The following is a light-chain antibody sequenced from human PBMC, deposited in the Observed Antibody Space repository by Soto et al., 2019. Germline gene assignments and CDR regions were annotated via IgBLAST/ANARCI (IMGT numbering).Light chain of an antibody. CDR1: QSLVHSDGTTY. V-gene: IGKV2-30*02. CDR3: VQSTHWPWT. Sequence: DVVMTQSPLSLPVTLGQPASISCRSRQSLVHSDGTTYLNWFQQRPGQSPRRLIYKITNRDSGVPARFSGSGSGSDFTLKISRVEAEDVGVYYCVQSTHWPWTFGQGTKVEIK. CDR2: KIT. J-gene: IGKJ1*01.